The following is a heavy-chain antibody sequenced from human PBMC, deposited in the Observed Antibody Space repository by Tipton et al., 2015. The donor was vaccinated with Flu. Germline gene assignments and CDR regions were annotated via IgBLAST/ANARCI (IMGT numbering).Heavy chain of an antibody. CDR3: ARDSPDWGFDY. CDR1: GGSISSYY. Sequence: TLSLTCTVSGGSISSYYWSWIRQPPGKGLEWIGYIYYSGSTNYNPSLKSRVTISVDTSKNQFSLKPSSVTAADTAVYYCARDSPDWGFDYWGQGTLVTVSS. CDR2: IYYSGST. V-gene: IGHV4-59*01. D-gene: IGHD3/OR15-3a*01. J-gene: IGHJ4*02.